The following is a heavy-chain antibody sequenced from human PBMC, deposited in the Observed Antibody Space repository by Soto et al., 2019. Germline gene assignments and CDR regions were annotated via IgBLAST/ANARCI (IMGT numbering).Heavy chain of an antibody. V-gene: IGHV3-30*18. CDR3: AKEEGGGWSKMGGYYYYGMDV. J-gene: IGHJ6*02. D-gene: IGHD6-19*01. CDR1: GFTFSSYG. CDR2: ISYDGSNK. Sequence: PVGSLRLSCAASGFTFSSYGMHWVRQAPGKGLEWVAVISYDGSNKYYADSVKGRFTISRDNSKNTLYLQMNSLRAEDTAVYYCAKEEGGGWSKMGGYYYYGMDVWGQGTTVTVSS.